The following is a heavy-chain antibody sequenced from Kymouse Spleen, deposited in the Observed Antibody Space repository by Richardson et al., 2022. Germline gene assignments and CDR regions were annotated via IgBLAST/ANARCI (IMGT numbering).Heavy chain of an antibody. J-gene: IGHJ5*02. CDR2: INHSGST. D-gene: IGHD3-10*01. CDR1: GGSFSGYY. Sequence: QVQLQQWGAGLLKPSETLSLTCAVYGGSFSGYYWSWIRQPPGKGLEWIGEINHSGSTNYNPSLKSRVTISVDTSKNQFSLKLSSVTAADTAVYYCARRGGTMVRGPRDWFDPWGQGTLVTVSS. CDR3: ARRGGTMVRGPRDWFDP. V-gene: IGHV4-34*01.